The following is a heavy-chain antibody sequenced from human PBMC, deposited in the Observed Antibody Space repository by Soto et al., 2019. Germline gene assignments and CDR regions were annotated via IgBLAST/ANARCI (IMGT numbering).Heavy chain of an antibody. CDR2: ISYDGFNK. Sequence: QVHLVESGGGVVHTGRSLRLSCAASGFTFNTYAMHWVRQAPAKGLEWVAVISYDGFNKYYTDSVKGRFTISRDNSKNTLYLQMNSLKPEDSAVYYCAGVEDEGGSYYDWGQGTLVTVSS. CDR1: GFTFNTYA. CDR3: AGVEDEGGSYYD. D-gene: IGHD1-26*01. J-gene: IGHJ4*02. V-gene: IGHV3-30*10.